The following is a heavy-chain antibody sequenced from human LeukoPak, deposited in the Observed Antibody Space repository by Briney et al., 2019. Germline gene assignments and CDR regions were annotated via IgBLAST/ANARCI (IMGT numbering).Heavy chain of an antibody. Sequence: GGSLRLSCAASGFTFSNYWMHWVRQAPGKGLVWVSRINTDGSSTRYADSVKGRFTISRDNAKNSLYLQMSSLRAEDTAVYYCASVDSSGYYRHFDYWGQGTLVTVSP. CDR2: INTDGSST. J-gene: IGHJ4*02. CDR1: GFTFSNYW. D-gene: IGHD3-22*01. V-gene: IGHV3-74*01. CDR3: ASVDSSGYYRHFDY.